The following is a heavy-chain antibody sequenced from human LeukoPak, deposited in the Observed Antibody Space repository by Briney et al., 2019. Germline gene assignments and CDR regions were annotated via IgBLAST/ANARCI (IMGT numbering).Heavy chain of an antibody. D-gene: IGHD5-12*01. V-gene: IGHV4-59*01. CDR1: SASISTYY. CDR3: ARLGGYDINLFDY. Sequence: SETLSLTCTVSSASISTYYWSWIRQPPGKGLEWIGYIYHSGTSNYNPSLKSRVTMSVDTSKSQFSLSLSSVTSADTAVYYCARLGGYDINLFDYWGQGTLVTVSS. CDR2: IYHSGTS. J-gene: IGHJ4*02.